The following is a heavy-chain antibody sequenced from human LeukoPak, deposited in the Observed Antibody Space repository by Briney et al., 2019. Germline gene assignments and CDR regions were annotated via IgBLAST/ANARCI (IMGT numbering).Heavy chain of an antibody. CDR1: GFTFDDYD. CDR2: INWNGANR. V-gene: IGHV3-20*04. CDR3: ARGHSSGWYHAFDI. Sequence: GESLRLSCAASGFTFDDYDMNWVRQGPGKGLEWVSTINWNGANRGYADSVKGRFTISRDNAKNSLYLQMSSLRAEDTAVYYCARGHSSGWYHAFDIWGRGTMVTVSS. D-gene: IGHD6-19*01. J-gene: IGHJ3*02.